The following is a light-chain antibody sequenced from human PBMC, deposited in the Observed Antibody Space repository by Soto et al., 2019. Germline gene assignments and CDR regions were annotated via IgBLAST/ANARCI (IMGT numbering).Light chain of an antibody. Sequence: EIVLTQSPATLSLYPGARVTLSCRASQSIGRYLAWYQHKPGHAPRLLIYDASNRATGIPARFSGSGSGTDFTLTISSLEPEDFAVYYCQQRANWLTFGGGTKVEIK. J-gene: IGKJ4*01. V-gene: IGKV3-11*01. CDR3: QQRANWLT. CDR1: QSIGRY. CDR2: DAS.